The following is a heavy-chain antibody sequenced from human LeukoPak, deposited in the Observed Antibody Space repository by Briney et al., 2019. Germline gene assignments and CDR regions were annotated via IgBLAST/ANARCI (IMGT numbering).Heavy chain of an antibody. CDR2: IIPIFGTA. J-gene: IGHJ4*02. D-gene: IGHD6-19*01. V-gene: IGHV1-69*05. CDR1: GGTFSSYA. Sequence: SSVKVSCMASGGTFSSYAISWVRQAPGQGLEWMGGIIPIFGTANYAQKFQGRVTITTDESTSTAYMELSSLRSEDTAVYYCARDRSSGWSYWGQGTLVTVSS. CDR3: ARDRSSGWSY.